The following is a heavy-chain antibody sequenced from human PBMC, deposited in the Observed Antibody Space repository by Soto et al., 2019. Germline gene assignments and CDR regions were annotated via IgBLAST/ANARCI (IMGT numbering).Heavy chain of an antibody. CDR2: ISGSGGST. J-gene: IGHJ4*02. D-gene: IGHD3-10*01. CDR1: GFTFSIFA. CDR3: EQEVSLGSTVDLGY. Sequence: GGSLRLSCAASGFTFSIFAMSWVRQSPGKGLEWVSTISGSGGSTYYADAVKGRFTISRDNSMGTLYLQMKSLRVEDTAIYYCEQEVSLGSTVDLGYWGQGALVTV. V-gene: IGHV3-23*01.